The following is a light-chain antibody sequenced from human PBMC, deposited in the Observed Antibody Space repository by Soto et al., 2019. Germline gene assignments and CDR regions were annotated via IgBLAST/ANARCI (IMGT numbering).Light chain of an antibody. CDR2: KAS. CDR1: RSISSY. CDR3: QQYNRYSRT. Sequence: DIQMTQSPSTLSASVGDRVTITCRASRSISSYLAWYQKKPGKAPKLLIYKASNLESGVPSRFSGSGSGTEFTLSISGMQPDDFANYYCQQYNRYSRTFGKGTQEEIK. V-gene: IGKV1-5*03. J-gene: IGKJ1*01.